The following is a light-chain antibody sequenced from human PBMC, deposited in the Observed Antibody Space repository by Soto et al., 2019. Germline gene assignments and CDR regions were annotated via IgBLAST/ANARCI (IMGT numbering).Light chain of an antibody. CDR1: QSVSSY. Sequence: EIVLTQSPATLSLSPGERATLSCRASQSVSSYLAWYQQKPGQAPRLLIYDASNRATGIPARFSGSGSGTEFPLPIGTLDLKVFAVFSGKRRRNAPGSILGPGTRVVI. V-gene: IGKV3-11*01. CDR2: DAS. CDR3: KRRRNAPGSI. J-gene: IGKJ3*01.